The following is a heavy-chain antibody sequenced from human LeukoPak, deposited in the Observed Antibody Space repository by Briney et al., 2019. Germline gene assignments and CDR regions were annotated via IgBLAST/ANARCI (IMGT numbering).Heavy chain of an antibody. CDR1: GGSLSGHY. J-gene: IGHJ4*02. CDR3: ARGGTYGSGRNQHTTLDY. D-gene: IGHD3-10*01. CDR2: VSYTGRT. Sequence: SETLSLTCTVSGGSLSGHYWSWIRQPPGKRLEWIGYVSYTGRTKYNPSLQSRVTISIDTSKSQFSLKLTSVTSADTAVYSCARGGTYGSGRNQHTTLDYWGQGTLVTVSS. V-gene: IGHV4-59*11.